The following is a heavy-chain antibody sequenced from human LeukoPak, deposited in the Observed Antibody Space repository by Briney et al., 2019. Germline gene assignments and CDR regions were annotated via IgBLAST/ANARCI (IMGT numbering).Heavy chain of an antibody. V-gene: IGHV3-48*03. CDR2: ISSSGSTI. Sequence: PGGSLRLSCAASGFTFSNYEMNWVRQAPGKGLEWVSYISSSGSTIYYADSVKGRFTISRDNAKNSLYLQMNSLRAEDTAVYYCARASSYTWPAGYWGQGTLVTVSS. CDR3: ARASSYTWPAGY. J-gene: IGHJ4*02. D-gene: IGHD5-12*01. CDR1: GFTFSNYE.